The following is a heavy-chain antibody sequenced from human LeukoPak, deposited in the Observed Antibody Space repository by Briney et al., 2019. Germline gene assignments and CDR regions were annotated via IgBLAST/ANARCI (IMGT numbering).Heavy chain of an antibody. J-gene: IGHJ4*02. V-gene: IGHV3-23*01. CDR1: GFTFSSYV. D-gene: IGHD4-11*01. CDR3: AKGGTVVASTHY. CDR2: ISGSGGST. Sequence: PGGSLRLSCAASGFTFSSYVLSWVRQAPGKGLEWVSAISGSGGSTYYADSVKGRFTISRDNSKNTLYLQMNSLRAEDMAVYYCAKGGTVVASTHYWGQGTLVTVSS.